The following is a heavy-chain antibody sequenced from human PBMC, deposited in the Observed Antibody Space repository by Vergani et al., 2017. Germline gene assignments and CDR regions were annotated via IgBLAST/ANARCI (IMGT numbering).Heavy chain of an antibody. CDR3: ATAGYCSGGSCHEPY. V-gene: IGHV3-23*01. J-gene: IGHJ4*02. D-gene: IGHD2-15*01. CDR1: GFTFSSYA. CDR2: ISGSGGST. Sequence: EVQLLESGGGLVQPGGSLRLSCAASGFTFSSYAMSWVRRAPGKGLEWVSAISGSGGSTYYADSVKGRFTISRDNAKNSLYLQMNSLRAEDTAVYYCATAGYCSGGSCHEPYWGQGTLVTVSS.